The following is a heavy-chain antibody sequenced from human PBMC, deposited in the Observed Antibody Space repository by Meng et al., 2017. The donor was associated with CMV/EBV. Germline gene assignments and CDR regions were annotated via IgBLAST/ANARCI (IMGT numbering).Heavy chain of an antibody. V-gene: IGHV3-30*02. J-gene: IGHJ4*03. Sequence: GGSLRLSCAASGFTFSSYGMHWVRQAPGKGLEWVAFIRYDGSNKYYADSVKGRFTISRDNSKNTLYLQMNSLRAEDTAVYYCAYTAMVTGQIDYWGQGTTVTVSS. CDR1: GFTFSSYG. CDR2: IRYDGSNK. D-gene: IGHD5-18*01. CDR3: AYTAMVTGQIDY.